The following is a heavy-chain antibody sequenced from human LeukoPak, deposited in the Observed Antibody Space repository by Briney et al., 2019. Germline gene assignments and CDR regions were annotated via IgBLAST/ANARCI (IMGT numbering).Heavy chain of an antibody. Sequence: SETLSLTCTVSGGSISSYYWSWIRQPPGKGLEWIGYIYYSGSTNYNPSLKGRVTISVDTSKNQFSLKLSSVTAADTAVYYCARVYYGSGSYYNLRFDPWGQGTLVTVSS. D-gene: IGHD3-10*01. CDR2: IYYSGST. CDR3: ARVYYGSGSYYNLRFDP. V-gene: IGHV4-59*01. CDR1: GGSISSYY. J-gene: IGHJ5*02.